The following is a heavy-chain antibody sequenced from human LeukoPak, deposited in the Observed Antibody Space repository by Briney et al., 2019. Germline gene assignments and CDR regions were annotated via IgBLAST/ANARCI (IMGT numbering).Heavy chain of an antibody. CDR2: IYYSGST. CDR1: GSSISSYY. D-gene: IGHD6-13*01. V-gene: IGHV4-59*08. CDR3: ARAAGPLAAPDF. J-gene: IGHJ4*02. Sequence: SETLSLTCTVSGSSISSYYWSWIRQPPGKGLEWIAYIYYSGSTNYNPSLKSRVTISVETSKNQFSLKLSSVTAADTAVYYCARAAGPLAAPDFWGQGTPVTVSS.